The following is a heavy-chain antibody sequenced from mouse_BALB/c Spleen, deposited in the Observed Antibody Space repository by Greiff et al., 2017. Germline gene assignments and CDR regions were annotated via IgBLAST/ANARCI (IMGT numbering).Heavy chain of an antibody. CDR3: AREEWAMDY. J-gene: IGHJ4*01. D-gene: IGHD1-3*01. Sequence: QVQLQQPGAELARPGASVKLSCKASGYTFTSYWMQWVKQRPGQGLEWIGAIYPGDGDTRYTQKFKGKATLTADKSSSTAYMQLSSLASEDSAVYYCAREEWAMDYWGQGTSVTVSS. CDR1: GYTFTSYW. CDR2: IYPGDGDT. V-gene: IGHV1-87*01.